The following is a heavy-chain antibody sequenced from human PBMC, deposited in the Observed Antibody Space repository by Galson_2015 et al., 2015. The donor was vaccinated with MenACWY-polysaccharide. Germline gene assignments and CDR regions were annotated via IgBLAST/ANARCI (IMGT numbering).Heavy chain of an antibody. CDR3: ARSTGGILIPFDN. Sequence: PALVKPTQTLTMTCTFSGFSLSNPGVSVAWLRQPPGKALEWLALIYLNGDKHYSPSLKKTLTVTKDTSKNQGVLTMINMDPVDTATDYGARSTGGILIPFDNWGHGALVTASS. CDR1: GFSLSNPGVS. CDR2: IYLNGDK. V-gene: IGHV2-5*01. J-gene: IGHJ4*01. D-gene: IGHD3-16*01.